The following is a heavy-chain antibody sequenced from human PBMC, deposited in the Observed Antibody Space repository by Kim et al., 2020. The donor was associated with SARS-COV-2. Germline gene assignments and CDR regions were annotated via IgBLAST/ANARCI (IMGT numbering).Heavy chain of an antibody. Sequence: HSGSTNYNPSLKSRVTISVDKSKNQFSLKLSSVTAADTAVYYCARDHSLGGQGTLVTVSS. CDR2: HSGST. J-gene: IGHJ4*02. V-gene: IGHV4-4*02. D-gene: IGHD2-21*01. CDR3: ARDHSL.